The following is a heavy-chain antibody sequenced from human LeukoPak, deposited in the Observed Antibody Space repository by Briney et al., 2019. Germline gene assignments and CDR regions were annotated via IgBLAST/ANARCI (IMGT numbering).Heavy chain of an antibody. V-gene: IGHV3-30-3*01. CDR1: GFTFSSYA. D-gene: IGHD3-9*01. CDR2: ISYDGSNK. J-gene: IGHJ4*02. CDR3: ARVRILTGYYIPAFDY. Sequence: GGSLRLSCAASGFTFSSYAMHWVRQAPGKGLEWVAVISYDGSNKYYADSVKGRFTISRDNSKNTLYLQMNSLRAEDTAVYYCARVRILTGYYIPAFDYWGQGTLVTVSS.